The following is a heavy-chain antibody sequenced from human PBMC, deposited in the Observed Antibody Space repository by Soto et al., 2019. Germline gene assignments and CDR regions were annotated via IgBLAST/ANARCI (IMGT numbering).Heavy chain of an antibody. CDR2: INPDGTTT. CDR3: AKDLSWGQSDY. D-gene: IGHD3-16*01. CDR1: GFTFSSYW. V-gene: IGHV3-74*02. Sequence: DVKLVESGGGLVQPGESLRLSCAVSGFTFSSYWMHWFRQDPGMGLVWVATINPDGTTTQYADFVQGRFTVSRSNARTTLLLQMNGLRAEATALYYCAKDLSWGQSDYWGRGTLVTVSS. J-gene: IGHJ4*02.